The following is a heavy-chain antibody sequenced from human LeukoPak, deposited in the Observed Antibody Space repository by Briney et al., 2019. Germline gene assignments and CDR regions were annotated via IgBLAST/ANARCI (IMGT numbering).Heavy chain of an antibody. J-gene: IGHJ5*02. V-gene: IGHV4-59*01. CDR3: ARDIAGTSWFDP. CDR2: IYYSGST. D-gene: IGHD2-15*01. Sequence: SETLSLTCTVSGGSITTYYWSWIRQPPGKGLEWIGYIYYSGSTNYNPSLKSRVTISVDTSKNQFSLKLSSVIAADTAVYYCARDIAGTSWFDPWGQGTLVTVSS. CDR1: GGSITTYY.